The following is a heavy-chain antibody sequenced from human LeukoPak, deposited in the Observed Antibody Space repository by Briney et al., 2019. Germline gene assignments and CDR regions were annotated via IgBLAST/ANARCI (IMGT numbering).Heavy chain of an antibody. CDR2: ISAYNGNT. CDR1: GYTFTSYG. CDR3: AGSGIAAAGETYYYYYGMDV. V-gene: IGHV1-18*01. Sequence: ASVKVSCKASGYTFTSYGISWVRQAPGQGLEWMGWISAYNGNTNYAQKLQGRVTMTTDTSTSTAYMELRSLRSDDTAVYYCAGSGIAAAGETYYYYYGMDVWGQGTTVTVSS. D-gene: IGHD6-13*01. J-gene: IGHJ6*02.